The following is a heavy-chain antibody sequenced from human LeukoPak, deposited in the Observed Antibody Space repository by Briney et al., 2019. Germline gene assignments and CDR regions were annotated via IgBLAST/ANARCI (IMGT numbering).Heavy chain of an antibody. CDR3: AKDNSYYYGSGSSDYGMDV. CDR1: GFTFSSYG. V-gene: IGHV3-30*18. J-gene: IGHJ6*02. CDR2: ISYDGSNK. Sequence: PGGSLRLSCAASGFTFSSYGMHWVRQAPGKGLEWVAVISYDGSNKYYADSVKGRFTISRDNSKNTLYLQMNSLRAEDTAVYYCAKDNSYYYGSGSSDYGMDVWGQGTMVTVSS. D-gene: IGHD3-10*01.